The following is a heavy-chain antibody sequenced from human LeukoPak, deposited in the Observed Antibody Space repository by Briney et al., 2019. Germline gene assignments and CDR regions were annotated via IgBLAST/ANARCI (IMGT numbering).Heavy chain of an antibody. CDR3: ARGQKRYYYDSSGYPLKS. V-gene: IGHV4-39*01. CDR2: IYYSGST. J-gene: IGHJ4*02. CDR1: GGSISSSSYY. D-gene: IGHD3-22*01. Sequence: PSETLSLTCTVSGGSISSSSYYWGWIRQPPGKGLEWIGSIYYSGSTYYNPSLKSRVTISVDTSKNQFSLKLSSVTAADTAVYYCARGQKRYYYDSSGYPLKSWGQGTLVTVSS.